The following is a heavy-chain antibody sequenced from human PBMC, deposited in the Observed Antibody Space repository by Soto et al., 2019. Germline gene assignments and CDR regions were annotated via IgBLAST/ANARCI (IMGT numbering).Heavy chain of an antibody. Sequence: ASVKVSCKASGYTFTSYGISWVRQAPGQGLEWMGWISAYNGNTNYAQKLQGRVTMTTDTSTSTAYMERRSLRSDDTAVDYCARIAVAGYGSGGGVRGYYYYGMDVWGQGTTVTVSS. CDR1: GYTFTSYG. J-gene: IGHJ6*02. V-gene: IGHV1-18*01. CDR3: ARIAVAGYGSGGGVRGYYYYGMDV. D-gene: IGHD6-19*01. CDR2: ISAYNGNT.